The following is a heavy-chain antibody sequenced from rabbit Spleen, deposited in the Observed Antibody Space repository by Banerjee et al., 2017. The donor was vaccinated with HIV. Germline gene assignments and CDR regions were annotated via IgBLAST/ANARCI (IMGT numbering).Heavy chain of an antibody. CDR1: GVSFSIRSY. CDR2: IDSGSSDFT. V-gene: IGHV1S40*01. J-gene: IGHJ6*01. Sequence: QSLEESGGDLVQPEGSLTLTCKAYGVSFSIRSYMCWVRQAPGKGLEWIACIDSGSSDFTYFAPWAKGRFTISKTSSTTVTLQMTRLTAADTATYFCARDTASRFSSYGMDLWGQGTLVTVS. CDR3: ARDTASRFSSYGMDL. D-gene: IGHD1-1*01.